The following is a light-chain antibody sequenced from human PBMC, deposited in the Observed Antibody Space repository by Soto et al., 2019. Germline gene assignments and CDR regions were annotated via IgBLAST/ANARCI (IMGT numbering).Light chain of an antibody. Sequence: QSALTQPPSASGSPGQSVAISCTGTSSDVGGYNYVSWYQQHPGKAPKLMIYEVTKRPSGVPNRFSGSKSGNTASLTVSGLQAEDAADYYCSSHAGIKNVVFGGGTKVTVL. CDR2: EVT. J-gene: IGLJ3*02. CDR3: SSHAGIKNVV. V-gene: IGLV2-8*01. CDR1: SSDVGGYNY.